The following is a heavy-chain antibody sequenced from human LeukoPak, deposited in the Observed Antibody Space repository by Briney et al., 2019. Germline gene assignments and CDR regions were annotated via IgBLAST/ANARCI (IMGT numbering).Heavy chain of an antibody. V-gene: IGHV3-23*01. Sequence: PGGSLRLSCAASGFTFSSSAMSWVRQTPGKGLEWVSSITGNGATTYYSDPVKGRFTISRDNSKNTLSLQMNSLRAEDTAVYFCAKERRRVDTAMVRSYYFENWGQGTLVTVSS. D-gene: IGHD5-18*01. CDR2: ITGNGATT. CDR1: GFTFSSSA. J-gene: IGHJ4*02. CDR3: AKERRRVDTAMVRSYYFEN.